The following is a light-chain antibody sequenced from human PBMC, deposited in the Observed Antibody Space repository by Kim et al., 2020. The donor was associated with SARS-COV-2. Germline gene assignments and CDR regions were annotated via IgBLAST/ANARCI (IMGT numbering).Light chain of an antibody. Sequence: GQRVNISCSGGSPNIGSDYAYWYQQLPGTAPKVLIYRNNQRPSGVPDRFSGSKSDTSASLAISGLRSEDEGDYYCASWDDSLSGLVFGGGTQLTVL. CDR1: SPNIGSDY. V-gene: IGLV1-47*01. CDR3: ASWDDSLSGLV. CDR2: RNN. J-gene: IGLJ2*01.